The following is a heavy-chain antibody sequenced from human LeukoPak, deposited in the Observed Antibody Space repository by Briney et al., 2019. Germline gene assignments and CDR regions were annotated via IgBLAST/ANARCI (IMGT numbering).Heavy chain of an antibody. Sequence: PSETLSLTCTVSGGSISSSSYYWGWIRQPPGKGLEWIGSIYYSGSTYYNPSLKSRVTISVDTSKKQFSLKLSSVTAADTAVYYFATVTYYYDSSGYYRSPHDYWGQGTLVTVSS. CDR2: IYYSGST. V-gene: IGHV4-39*01. J-gene: IGHJ4*02. D-gene: IGHD3-22*01. CDR1: GGSISSSSYY. CDR3: ATVTYYYDSSGYYRSPHDY.